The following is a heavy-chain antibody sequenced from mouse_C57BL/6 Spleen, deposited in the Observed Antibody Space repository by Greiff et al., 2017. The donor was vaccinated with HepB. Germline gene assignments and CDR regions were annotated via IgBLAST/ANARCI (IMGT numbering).Heavy chain of an antibody. J-gene: IGHJ4*01. CDR3: RDYYGSSSSYYAMDY. CDR1: GYTFTDYE. CDR2: IDPETGGT. V-gene: IGHV1-15*01. D-gene: IGHD1-1*01. Sequence: VKLVESGAELVRPGASVTLSCKASGYTFTDYEMHWVKQTPVHGLEWIGAIDPETGGTAYNQKFKGKAILTADKSSSTAYMELRSLTSEDSAVYYCRDYYGSSSSYYAMDYWGQGTSVTVSS.